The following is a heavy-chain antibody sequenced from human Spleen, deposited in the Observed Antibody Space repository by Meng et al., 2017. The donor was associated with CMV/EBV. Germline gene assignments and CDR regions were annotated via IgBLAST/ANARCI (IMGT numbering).Heavy chain of an antibody. Sequence: ASVKVSCKASGYSFTSYYMHWVRQAPGQGLEWMGWIHPNGGSTNYAQKFQGRVTMTRDTSISTAYMELSRLRSDDTAAYYCAREEGITGTTGFDYWGQGTLVTVSS. CDR1: GYSFTSYY. V-gene: IGHV1-2*02. D-gene: IGHD1-7*01. J-gene: IGHJ4*02. CDR3: AREEGITGTTGFDY. CDR2: IHPNGGST.